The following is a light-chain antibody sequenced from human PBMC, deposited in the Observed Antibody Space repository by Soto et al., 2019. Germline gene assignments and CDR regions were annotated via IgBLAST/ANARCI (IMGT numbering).Light chain of an antibody. CDR1: QSVGGS. CDR2: HTS. J-gene: IGKJ1*01. Sequence: ETVLTQSPGTLSLSPGERATLSCRASQSVGGSLAWYQQRPGQAPRLLVYHTSNRTTGIPDGFSASGSGTDFTLTISRLEPEDFAVYYCQQYESSPRTFGQGTKVEIK. CDR3: QQYESSPRT. V-gene: IGKV3-20*01.